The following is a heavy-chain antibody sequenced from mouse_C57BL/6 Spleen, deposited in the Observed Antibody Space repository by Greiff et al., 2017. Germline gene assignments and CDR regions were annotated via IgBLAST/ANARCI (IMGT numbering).Heavy chain of an antibody. J-gene: IGHJ1*03. CDR1: GYTFTDYY. CDR3: ARDGYDPEGFDV. Sequence: VQLQQSGAELVRPGASVKLSCKASGYTFTDYYINWVKQRPGQGLEWIARIYPGSGNTYYNEKFKGKATLTAEKSSSTAYMQLSSLTSEDSAVYFCARDGYDPEGFDVWGTGTTVTVSS. CDR2: IYPGSGNT. D-gene: IGHD2-2*01. V-gene: IGHV1-76*01.